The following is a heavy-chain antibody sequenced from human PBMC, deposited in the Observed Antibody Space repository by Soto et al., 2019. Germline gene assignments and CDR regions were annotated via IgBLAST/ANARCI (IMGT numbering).Heavy chain of an antibody. V-gene: IGHV1-3*01. CDR2: INAGNGNT. J-gene: IGHJ2*01. Sequence: QVQLVQSGAEVKKPGASVKVSCKASGYTFTSYAMHWVRQAPGQRLEWMGWINAGNGNTKYSQKFQGRVTITRDTSASTADMELSSLRSEDTAVYYCARGYSSSWYEGGGDNYWYFDLWGRGTLVTVSS. CDR1: GYTFTSYA. D-gene: IGHD6-13*01. CDR3: ARGYSSSWYEGGGDNYWYFDL.